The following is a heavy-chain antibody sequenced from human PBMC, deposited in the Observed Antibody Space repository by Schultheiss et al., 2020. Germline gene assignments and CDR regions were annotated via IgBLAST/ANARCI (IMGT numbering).Heavy chain of an antibody. CDR1: GGTFSSYA. Sequence: ASVKVSCKASGGTFSSYAISWVRQAPGQGLEWMGGIIPNSGGTNYAQKFQGRVTMTRDTSISTAYMELSRLKSDDTAVYFCTRAKSYPEWYYDYWGQGTLVTVSS. CDR2: IIPNSGGT. V-gene: IGHV1-2*02. J-gene: IGHJ4*02. D-gene: IGHD1-26*01. CDR3: TRAKSYPEWYYDY.